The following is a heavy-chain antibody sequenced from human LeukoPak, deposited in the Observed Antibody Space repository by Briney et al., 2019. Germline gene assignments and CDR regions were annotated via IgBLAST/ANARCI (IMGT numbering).Heavy chain of an antibody. V-gene: IGHV3-33*01. CDR3: ARGVLGDSSGLFDY. CDR2: IWYDGSNK. CDR1: GFTFSSYG. D-gene: IGHD3-22*01. Sequence: PGGSLRLSCAASGFTFSSYGMHWVRQAPGKGLEWVAVIWYDGSNKYYADSVKGRFTISRDNSKNTLYLQMNSLRAEDTAVYYCARGVLGDSSGLFDYWGQGTLVTVSS. J-gene: IGHJ4*02.